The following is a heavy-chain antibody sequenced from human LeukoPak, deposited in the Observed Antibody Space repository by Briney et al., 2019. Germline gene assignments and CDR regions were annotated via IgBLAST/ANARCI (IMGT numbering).Heavy chain of an antibody. CDR3: ARGGVHDYGDRYYYYYYMDV. D-gene: IGHD4-17*01. CDR2: MYSSGST. CDR1: GGSISITSYY. J-gene: IGHJ6*03. V-gene: IGHV4-39*07. Sequence: PSETLSLTCTVSGGSISITSYYWGWIRQPPGKGLEWIGSMYSSGSTYYNPSLKSRVTISVDTSKNQFSLKLSSVTAADTAVYYCARGGVHDYGDRYYYYYYMDVWGKGTTVTISS.